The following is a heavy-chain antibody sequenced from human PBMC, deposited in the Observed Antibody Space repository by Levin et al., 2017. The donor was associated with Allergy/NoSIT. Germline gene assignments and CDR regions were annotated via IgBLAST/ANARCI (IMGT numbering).Heavy chain of an antibody. CDR2: IKQDGSEK. J-gene: IGHJ4*02. V-gene: IGHV3-7*01. D-gene: IGHD1-26*01. CDR1: GFTFSSYW. Sequence: GESLKISCGASGFTFSSYWMSWVRQAPGKGLEWVANIKQDGSEKYYVDSVKGRFTISRDNAKNSLYLQMNSLRAEDTAVYYCARSLRWELPNLYFDYWGQGTLVTVSS. CDR3: ARSLRWELPNLYFDY.